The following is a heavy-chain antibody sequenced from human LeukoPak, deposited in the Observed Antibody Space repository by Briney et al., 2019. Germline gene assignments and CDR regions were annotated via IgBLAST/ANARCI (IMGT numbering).Heavy chain of an antibody. CDR3: ARSLMDEAAA. CDR1: GDSISGEY. CDR2: IYSSGST. V-gene: IGHV4-4*07. J-gene: IGHJ4*02. D-gene: IGHD6-13*01. Sequence: PSETLSLTCTVSGDSISGEYWNWIRQPAGKGLEWIGRIYSSGSTNYNPSLRSRIIMSVDTSKNQFTLKLSSVTAADTAVYYCARSLMDEAAAWGQGILVTVSS.